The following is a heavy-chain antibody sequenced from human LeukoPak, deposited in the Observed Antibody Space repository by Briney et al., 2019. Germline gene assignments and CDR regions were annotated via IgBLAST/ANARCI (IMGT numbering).Heavy chain of an antibody. Sequence: GGSLTLSCAASGFTFSSYAMHWVRQAPGKGLEWVAVISYDGSNKYYADSVKGRFTISRDNSKNTLYLQMNSLRAEDTAVYYCARTEPRGDYFDYWGQGTLVTVSS. J-gene: IGHJ4*02. CDR3: ARTEPRGDYFDY. CDR1: GFTFSSYA. V-gene: IGHV3-30-3*01. CDR2: ISYDGSNK. D-gene: IGHD1-14*01.